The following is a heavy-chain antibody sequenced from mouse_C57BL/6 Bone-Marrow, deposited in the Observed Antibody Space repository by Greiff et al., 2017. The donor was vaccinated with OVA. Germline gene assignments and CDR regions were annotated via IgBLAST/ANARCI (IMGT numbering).Heavy chain of an antibody. V-gene: IGHV1-15*01. J-gene: IGHJ2*01. CDR1: GYTFTDYE. CDR3: TRRRSYWGY. CDR2: IDPETGGT. D-gene: IGHD6-5*01. Sequence: VQLQQSGAELVRPGASVTLSCKASGYTFTDYEMHWVKQTPVHGLEWIGAIDPETGGTAYNQKFKGKAILTADKSSSTAYMELRSLTSEDSAVYYCTRRRSYWGYWGQGTTLTVSS.